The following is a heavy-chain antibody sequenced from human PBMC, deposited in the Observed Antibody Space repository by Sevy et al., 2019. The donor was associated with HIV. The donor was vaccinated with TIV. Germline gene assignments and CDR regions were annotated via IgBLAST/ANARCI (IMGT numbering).Heavy chain of an antibody. Sequence: SETLSLTCTVSGDSINTYYWSWIRQPPGKGLEWIGYYSHSGNTNYNPSLKSRVSMSVDTSTNQFSLKVKSVTAADTAVYYCARLRWDLVVVPGATPGCYFDSWGQGTLVTVS. CDR2: YSHSGNT. J-gene: IGHJ4*02. CDR1: GDSINTYY. D-gene: IGHD2-2*02. CDR3: ARLRWDLVVVPGATPGCYFDS. V-gene: IGHV4-59*08.